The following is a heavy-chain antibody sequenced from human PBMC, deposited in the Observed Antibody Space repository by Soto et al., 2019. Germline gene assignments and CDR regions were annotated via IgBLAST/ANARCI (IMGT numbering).Heavy chain of an antibody. V-gene: IGHV1-18*01. J-gene: IGHJ6*02. D-gene: IGHD6-19*01. CDR2: ISAYNGNT. Sequence: ASVKVSCKASGYTFTSYGISWVRQAPGQGLVWMGWISAYNGNTNYAQKLQGRVTMTTDTSTSTAYMELRSLRSDDTAVYYCARDRDSSGWYSYYYYGMDVWGQGTTVTVSS. CDR1: GYTFTSYG. CDR3: ARDRDSSGWYSYYYYGMDV.